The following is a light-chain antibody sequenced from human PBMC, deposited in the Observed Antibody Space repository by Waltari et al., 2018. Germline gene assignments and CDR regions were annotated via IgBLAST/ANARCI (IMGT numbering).Light chain of an antibody. Sequence: AIQMTQSPSSLSASVGDRVTITCRSSQGFRNDVAWYQQKPGEAPQLLIFAACTVQSGVSSRFSGSGSGREFTLTISSLEPEDFATYYCLQDDIYRHTVGQGTKVEIK. J-gene: IGKJ2*01. V-gene: IGKV1-6*01. CDR3: LQDDIYRHT. CDR1: QGFRND. CDR2: AAC.